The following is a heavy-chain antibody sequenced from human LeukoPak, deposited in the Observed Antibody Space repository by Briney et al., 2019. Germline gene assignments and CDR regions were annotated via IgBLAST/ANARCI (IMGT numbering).Heavy chain of an antibody. CDR1: GGSISSGDYY. D-gene: IGHD1-26*01. J-gene: IGHJ5*02. Sequence: SETLSLTCTVSGGSISSGDYYWSWIRQPPGKGLEWIGYIYYSGSTYYNPSLKSRVTISVDTSKNQFSLKLSSVTAADTAVYYCAGDSEGEPNWFDPWGQGTLVTVSP. CDR3: AGDSEGEPNWFDP. CDR2: IYYSGST. V-gene: IGHV4-30-4*08.